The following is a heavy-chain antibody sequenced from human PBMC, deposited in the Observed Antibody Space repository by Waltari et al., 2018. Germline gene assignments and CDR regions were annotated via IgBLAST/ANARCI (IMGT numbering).Heavy chain of an antibody. CDR3: ARGLGDGYNLDFDY. CDR1: GGSFSGYY. D-gene: IGHD5-12*01. V-gene: IGHV4-34*01. J-gene: IGHJ4*02. CDR2: INHIGRT. Sequence: QVQLQQWGAGLLKPSDTLSLTCAVYGGSFSGYYWSWILQPPGQGLEWIGEINHIGRTNYHTSLKSRVTISVDTSKNQFSLTLSSVTDADTAVYYCARGLGDGYNLDFDYWGQGTLVTVSS.